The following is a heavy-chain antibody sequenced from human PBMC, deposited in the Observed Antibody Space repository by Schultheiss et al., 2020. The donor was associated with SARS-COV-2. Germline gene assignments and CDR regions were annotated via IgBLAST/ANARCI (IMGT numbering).Heavy chain of an antibody. CDR2: IGTAGDT. V-gene: IGHV3-13*01. D-gene: IGHD6-6*01. CDR1: GFTFSSYD. CDR3: AKGPRSIIRTDY. J-gene: IGHJ4*02. Sequence: GGSLRLSCAASGFTFSSYDMHWVRQATGKGLEWVSAIGTAGDTYYPGSVKGRFTISRENAKNSLYLQMNSLRAEDTAVYYCAKGPRSIIRTDYWGQGTLVTVSS.